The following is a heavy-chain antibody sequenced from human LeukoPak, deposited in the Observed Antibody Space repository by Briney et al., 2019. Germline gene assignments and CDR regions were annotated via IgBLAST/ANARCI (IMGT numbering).Heavy chain of an antibody. CDR3: ARHYREPLYYFDY. Sequence: PSETLSLTCTVSGGSISSYYWSWIRQPPGKGLEWIGYIYYSGSTNYNPSLKSRVTISVDTSKNRFSLKLSSVTAADTAVYYCARHYREPLYYFDYWGQGTLVTVSS. CDR2: IYYSGST. J-gene: IGHJ4*02. V-gene: IGHV4-59*08. D-gene: IGHD1-14*01. CDR1: GGSISSYY.